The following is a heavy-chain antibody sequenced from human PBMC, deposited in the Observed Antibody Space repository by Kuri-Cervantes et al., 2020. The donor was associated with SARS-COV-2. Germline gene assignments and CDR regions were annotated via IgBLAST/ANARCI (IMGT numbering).Heavy chain of an antibody. V-gene: IGHV3-48*01. CDR1: GFTFSSCS. Sequence: GGSLRLSCAASGFTFSSCSMNWVRQASGKGLEWVSYISSSSSTIYYADSVKGRFTISRDNAKNSLYLQMNSLRAEDTAVYYCARVEGISLDYWGQGTLVTVSS. CDR3: ARVEGISLDY. D-gene: IGHD3-3*01. CDR2: ISSSSSTI. J-gene: IGHJ4*02.